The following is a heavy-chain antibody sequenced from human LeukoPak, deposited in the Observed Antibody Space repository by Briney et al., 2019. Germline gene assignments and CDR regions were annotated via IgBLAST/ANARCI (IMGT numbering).Heavy chain of an antibody. J-gene: IGHJ3*02. Sequence: ASVKVSCKASGYTFTSYGISWVRQAPGQGLEWMGWISAYNGNTNYAQKLQGRVTMTTDTSTSTAYMELRSLRSDDTAVYYCARDSGSGWYLVDAFDIWGQGTMVTVSS. V-gene: IGHV1-18*01. CDR1: GYTFTSYG. CDR2: ISAYNGNT. CDR3: ARDSGSGWYLVDAFDI. D-gene: IGHD6-19*01.